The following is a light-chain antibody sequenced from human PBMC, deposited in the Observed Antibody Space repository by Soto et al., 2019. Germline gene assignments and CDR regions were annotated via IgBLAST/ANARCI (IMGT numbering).Light chain of an antibody. J-gene: IGLJ1*01. CDR1: SSDIGGYNL. V-gene: IGLV2-14*01. Sequence: QSALTQPASVSGSPGQSITISCTGTSSDIGGYNLVSWYQQHPGEAPKLIIYQVTNRPSGVSNRFSGSKSGNTASLTVSGLQAEDEADYYCVSFAGGTYVFGTGTKLTVL. CDR3: VSFAGGTYV. CDR2: QVT.